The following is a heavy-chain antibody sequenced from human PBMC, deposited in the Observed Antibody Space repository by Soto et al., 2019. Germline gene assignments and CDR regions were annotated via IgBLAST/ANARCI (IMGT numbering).Heavy chain of an antibody. CDR3: ARRRAVAGTDTFDY. CDR2: IYYSGST. V-gene: IGHV4-39*01. D-gene: IGHD6-19*01. J-gene: IGHJ4*02. Sequence: SETLSLTCTVSGGSISSSSYYWGWIRQPPGKGLEWIGSIYYSGSTYYNPSLKSRVTISVDTSKNQFSLKLSSVTAADTAVYYCARRRAVAGTDTFDYWGQGTLVTVSS. CDR1: GGSISSSSYY.